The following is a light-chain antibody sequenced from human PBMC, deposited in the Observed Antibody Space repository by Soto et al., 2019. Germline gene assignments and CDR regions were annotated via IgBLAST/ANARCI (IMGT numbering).Light chain of an antibody. Sequence: QSALTQPASVSGSPGQSITISCAGTSSDIGGYKYVSWYQQHAGKAPRVMIYDVSNRPSGVSSRFSGSKSGNTASLTISGLQAEDEADYYCSSYSSSSTPLVFGGGTQLTVL. CDR2: DVS. CDR1: SSDIGGYKY. CDR3: SSYSSSSTPLV. J-gene: IGLJ2*01. V-gene: IGLV2-14*01.